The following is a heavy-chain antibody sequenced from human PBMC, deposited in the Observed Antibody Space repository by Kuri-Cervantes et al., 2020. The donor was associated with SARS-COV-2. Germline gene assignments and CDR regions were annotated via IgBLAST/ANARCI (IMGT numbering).Heavy chain of an antibody. D-gene: IGHD6-6*01. CDR2: IYYSGST. Sequence: ESLKISCTVSGGSISSYYWSWVRQPPGKGLEWIGYIYYSGSTNYNPSLKSRVTISVDTSKNQLSLKLSSVTAADTAVYYCARVMGGSSSIYYYYYMDVWGKGTTVTVSS. CDR3: ARVMGGSSSIYYYYYMDV. V-gene: IGHV4-59*01. CDR1: GGSISSYY. J-gene: IGHJ6*03.